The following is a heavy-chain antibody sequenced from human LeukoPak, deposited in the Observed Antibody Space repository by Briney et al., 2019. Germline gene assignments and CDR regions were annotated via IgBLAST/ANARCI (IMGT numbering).Heavy chain of an antibody. CDR1: GYSFTSYW. D-gene: IGHD6-13*01. J-gene: IGHJ4*02. CDR2: IYPGDSDT. Sequence: GESLKISCKGSGYSFTSYWIGWVRQMPGKGLEWMGIIYPGDSDTRYSPSFQGQVTISADKSISTAYLQWSSLKASDTAMYYCASALGGIAAAGCYFDYWGQGTLVTVSS. CDR3: ASALGGIAAAGCYFDY. V-gene: IGHV5-51*01.